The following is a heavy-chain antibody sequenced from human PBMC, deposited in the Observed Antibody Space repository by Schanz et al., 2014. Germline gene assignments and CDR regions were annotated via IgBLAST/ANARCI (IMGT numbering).Heavy chain of an antibody. CDR2: INGEGSST. V-gene: IGHV3-74*02. CDR3: AKVAPAATYLDS. CDR1: RFTLSTYW. Sequence: EVQLVESGGGLVQPGRSLRLSCAASRFTLSTYWMHWVRQAPGKGLVWVSRINGEGSSTIYADSVKGRFTISRDNAKNSLFLQMNSLSAEDTAVYYCAKVAPAATYLDSWGLGTLVTVSS. D-gene: IGHD2-2*01. J-gene: IGHJ4*02.